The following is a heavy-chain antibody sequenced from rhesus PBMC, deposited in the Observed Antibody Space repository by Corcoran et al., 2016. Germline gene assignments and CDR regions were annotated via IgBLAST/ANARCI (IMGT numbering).Heavy chain of an antibody. J-gene: IGHJ4*01. CDR1: GFSISTTGTG. CDR2: IYWNDSK. D-gene: IGHD6-13*01. V-gene: IGHV2-95*01. Sequence: QVTLKESGPALVKPTQTLTLTCTFSGFSISTTGTGVGWIRQPPGKALEWLASIYWNDSKYYSTSLKRRLTISKDTSKNQVVLTMTNMDPVDTATYYCARYSSWTTFFDYWGQGVLVTVSS. CDR3: ARYSSWTTFFDY.